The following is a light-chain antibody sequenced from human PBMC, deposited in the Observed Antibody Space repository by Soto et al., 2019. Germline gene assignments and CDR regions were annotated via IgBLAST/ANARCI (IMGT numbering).Light chain of an antibody. V-gene: IGLV2-14*03. CDR2: DVS. Sequence: QSALTQPASVSGSAGQSITISCTGTSSDLGGYDYVSWYQHHPGKAPRLILYDVSNRPSGVSNRFSGSKSGNTASLTISGLQAEDEAEYYCSSYATSSTLDVFGTGTKLTVL. J-gene: IGLJ1*01. CDR3: SSYATSSTLDV. CDR1: SSDLGGYDY.